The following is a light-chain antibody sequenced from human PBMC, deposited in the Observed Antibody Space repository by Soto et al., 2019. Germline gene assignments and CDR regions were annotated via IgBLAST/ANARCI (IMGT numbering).Light chain of an antibody. V-gene: IGKV1-5*01. Sequence: DIQMTQSPSTLSASAGDRVTITCRASQSISTWLAWYQQKPGKAPKLLIYGASSLASGVPSRFSGSGSGTEFTLTINSLQSEDFAVYYCQRYNNWPLTFGGGTKV. J-gene: IGKJ4*01. CDR2: GAS. CDR3: QRYNNWPLT. CDR1: QSISTW.